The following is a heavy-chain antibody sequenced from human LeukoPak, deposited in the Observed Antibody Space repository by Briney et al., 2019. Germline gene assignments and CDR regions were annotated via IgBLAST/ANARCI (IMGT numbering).Heavy chain of an antibody. CDR3: TTGNNEFWSGSWFAYFDY. Sequence: GGSLRLSCAASGFTFSNAWMSWVRQAPGKGLEWVGRIKSKTDGGTTDYAAPVKVRFTISRDDSKNTLYLQMNSLKTEDKAVYYCTTGNNEFWSGSWFAYFDYWGQGTLVTVSS. V-gene: IGHV3-15*01. CDR2: IKSKTDGGTT. J-gene: IGHJ4*02. CDR1: GFTFSNAW. D-gene: IGHD3-3*01.